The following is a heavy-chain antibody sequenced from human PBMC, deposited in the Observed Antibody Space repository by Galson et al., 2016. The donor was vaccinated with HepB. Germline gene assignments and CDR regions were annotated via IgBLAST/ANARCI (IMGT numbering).Heavy chain of an antibody. CDR2: ISRGGDYI. CDR3: GRGAAQKNHDLDY. D-gene: IGHD1-14*01. V-gene: IGHV3-21*01. J-gene: IGHJ4*02. Sequence: SLRLSCAASGFGFSSFSMNWVRQAPGKGLEWVSFISRGGDYIYYADSVKGRFTVSRDNAKDTLYLQMDSLRGEDTAGYYCGRGAAQKNHDLDYWGQGTLVTVSS. CDR1: GFGFSSFS.